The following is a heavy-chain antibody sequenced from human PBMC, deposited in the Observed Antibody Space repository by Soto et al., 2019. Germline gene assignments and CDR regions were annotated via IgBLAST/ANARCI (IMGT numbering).Heavy chain of an antibody. CDR1: GDSLTDLS. J-gene: IGHJ5*02. Sequence: QVQLVQSGAEVKRPGASVKVSCKVSGDSLTDLSIHWVRQAQGKVLEYMGGFDPEDGESMYAQNFQGRVTMTEDTSTDTSFMELTSLTSDVTAGYYFAVSDSGTFDVYRYPWGQGTLVTVSA. V-gene: IGHV1-24*01. D-gene: IGHD1-26*01. CDR2: FDPEDGES. CDR3: AVSDSGTFDVYRYP.